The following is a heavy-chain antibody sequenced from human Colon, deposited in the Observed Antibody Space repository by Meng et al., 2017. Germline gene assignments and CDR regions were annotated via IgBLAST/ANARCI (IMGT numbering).Heavy chain of an antibody. V-gene: IGHV2-5*01. D-gene: IGHD1-1*01. CDR3: ARKGALEPLDY. CDR2: IYWNDDK. J-gene: IGHJ4*02. CDR1: GFSLSSSAVG. Sequence: ITLKDSGPTLVKPTPTLTLTCTFSGFSLSSSAVGVGWIRQPPGKALEWLALIYWNDDKRYSPSLKTRVTITKDTSKNQVVLTMTNMDPVDTATYYCARKGALEPLDYWGQGTLVTVSS.